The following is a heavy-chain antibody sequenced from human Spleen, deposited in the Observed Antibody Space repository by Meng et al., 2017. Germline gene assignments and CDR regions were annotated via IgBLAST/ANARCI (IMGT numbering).Heavy chain of an antibody. CDR3: ARSNRYSSSWQYYYYYGMDV. CDR2: INHSGST. CDR1: GGSFSGYY. Sequence: SETLSLTCAVYGGSFSGYYWSWIRQPPGKGLEWIGEINHSGSTNYNPSLKSRVTISVDTSKNQFSLKLSSVTAADTAVYYCARSNRYSSSWQYYYYYGMDVWGQGTTVTVSS. D-gene: IGHD6-13*01. J-gene: IGHJ6*02. V-gene: IGHV4-34*01.